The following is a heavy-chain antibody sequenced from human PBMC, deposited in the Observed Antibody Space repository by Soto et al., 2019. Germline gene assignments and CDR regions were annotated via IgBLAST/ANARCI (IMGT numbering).Heavy chain of an antibody. CDR1: GGSFSDYY. V-gene: IGHV4-34*01. J-gene: IGHJ4*01. D-gene: IGHD3-22*01. CDR3: ARGLRAYYDSSGYYYVTTTCFDY. CDR2: INHSGST. Sequence: PSETLSLTCAVYGGSFSDYYWSWIRQPPGKGLEWIGEINHSGSTNYNPSLKSRVTISVDTSKNQFSLKLSSVTAADTAVYYCARGLRAYYDSSGYYYVTTTCFDYWGHGALVT.